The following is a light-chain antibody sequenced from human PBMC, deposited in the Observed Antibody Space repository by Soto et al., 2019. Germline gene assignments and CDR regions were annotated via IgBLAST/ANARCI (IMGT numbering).Light chain of an antibody. CDR1: SSNIGSNP. J-gene: IGLJ2*01. CDR3: AAWDDSLNVVV. V-gene: IGLV1-44*01. Sequence: QPVLTQPPSASGTPGQRVTISCSGSSSNIGSNPVNWYQQLPGTTPKLLIYSNSQRPSGVPDRFSGSKSGTSASLAISGLQSEDEADYYCAAWDDSLNVVVFGAGTKLTVL. CDR2: SNS.